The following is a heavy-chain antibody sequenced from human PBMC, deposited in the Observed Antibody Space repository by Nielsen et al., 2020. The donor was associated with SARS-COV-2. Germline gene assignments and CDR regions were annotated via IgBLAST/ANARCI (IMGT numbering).Heavy chain of an antibody. V-gene: IGHV4-30-2*04. D-gene: IGHD4-23*01. J-gene: IGHJ6*02. CDR2: IYYSGST. CDR3: ARDHIGIGYGGNSYYYYGMDV. Sequence: WIRQPPGKGLEWIGYIYYSGSTYYNPSLKSRVTISVDTSKNQFSLKLSSVTAADTAVYYCARDHIGIGYGGNSYYYYGMDVWDQGTTGTVSS.